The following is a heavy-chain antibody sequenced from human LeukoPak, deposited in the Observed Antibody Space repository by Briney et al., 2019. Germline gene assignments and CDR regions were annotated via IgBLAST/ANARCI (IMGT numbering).Heavy chain of an antibody. CDR2: ISGSGGST. D-gene: IGHD3-10*01. J-gene: IGHJ4*02. CDR1: GFTFSSYA. V-gene: IGHV3-23*01. Sequence: GGSLRLSCAASGFTFSSYAMSWVRQAPGKGLEWVSAISGSGGSTYYADSVKGRFTISRDNSKNTLYLQMNSLRAEDTAVYYCANVPEYYYGSGSYYNVYWGQGTLVTVSS. CDR3: ANVPEYYYGSGSYYNVY.